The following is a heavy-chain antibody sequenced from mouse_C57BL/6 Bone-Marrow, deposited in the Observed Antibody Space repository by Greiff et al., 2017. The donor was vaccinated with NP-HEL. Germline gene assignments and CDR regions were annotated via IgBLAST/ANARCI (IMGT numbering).Heavy chain of an antibody. D-gene: IGHD2-13*01. CDR1: GYTFTSYG. CDR2: IYPRSGNT. V-gene: IGHV1-81*01. J-gene: IGHJ2*01. Sequence: VKLMESGAELARPGASVKLSCKASGYTFTSYGISWVKQRTGQGLEWIGEIYPRSGNTYYNEKFKGKATLTADKSSSTAYMELRSLTSEDSAVYFCASLSYYDDDYWGQGTTLTVSS. CDR3: ASLSYYDDDY.